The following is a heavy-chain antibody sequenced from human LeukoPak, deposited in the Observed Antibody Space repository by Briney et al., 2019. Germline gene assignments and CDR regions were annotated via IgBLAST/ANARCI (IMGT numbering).Heavy chain of an antibody. V-gene: IGHV3-23*01. CDR2: ISGSGDST. Sequence: GGSLRLSCTASGFTFSNYAMNWVRQAPGKGLEWVSSISGSGDSTYYAASVKGRFTVSRDNSKNTLYLQMYSLRAEDTAVYYCAKAPYYFDSWGQGTLVTVSS. CDR3: AKAPYYFDS. CDR1: GFTFSNYA. J-gene: IGHJ4*02.